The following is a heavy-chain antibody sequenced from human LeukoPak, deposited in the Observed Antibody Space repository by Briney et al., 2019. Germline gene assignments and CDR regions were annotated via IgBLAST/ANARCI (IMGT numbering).Heavy chain of an antibody. D-gene: IGHD6-19*01. CDR3: ARDAYYSSGWYQHITKYYYYYYGMDV. J-gene: IGHJ6*02. CDR1: GFTFSSYA. Sequence: PGGSLRLSCAASGFTFSSYAMSWVRQAPGKGLEWVSAISGSGGSTYYADSVKGRFTISRDNSKNTLYLQMNSLRAEDTAVYYCARDAYYSSGWYQHITKYYYYYYGMDVWGQGTTVTVSS. CDR2: ISGSGGST. V-gene: IGHV3-23*01.